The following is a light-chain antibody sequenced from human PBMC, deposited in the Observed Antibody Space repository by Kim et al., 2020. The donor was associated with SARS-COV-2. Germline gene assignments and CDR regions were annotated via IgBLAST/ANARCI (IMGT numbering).Light chain of an antibody. CDR3: QQYVRSPLT. Sequence: LPHGERATLSCRASESVSSNYLAWYQQKPGQPPRLVIYGASSRASGIPDRFSGSGSGTDFTLTISRLEPEDFAVYYCQQYVRSPLTFGGGTKLEI. J-gene: IGKJ4*01. CDR1: ESVSSNY. CDR2: GAS. V-gene: IGKV3-20*01.